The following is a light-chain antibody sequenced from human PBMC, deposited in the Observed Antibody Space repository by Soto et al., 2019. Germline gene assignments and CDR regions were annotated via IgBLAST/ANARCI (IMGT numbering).Light chain of an antibody. Sequence: EIVLTQSPGTLSLSPGEGATLSCRASQSVSSNFLAWYQRKPGQAPRLLIYGASSRATGIPDRFSGSGSGTDFTLTISRLEPEDFAVYYCQQYGSLPYTFGQGTKLEIK. V-gene: IGKV3-20*01. CDR1: QSVSSNF. CDR2: GAS. CDR3: QQYGSLPYT. J-gene: IGKJ2*01.